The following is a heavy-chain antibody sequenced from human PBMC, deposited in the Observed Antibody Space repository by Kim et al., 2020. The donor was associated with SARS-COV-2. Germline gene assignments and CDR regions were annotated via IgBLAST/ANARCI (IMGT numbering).Heavy chain of an antibody. V-gene: IGHV3-30*04. CDR2: ISYDGSNK. CDR1: GFTFSSYA. D-gene: IGHD5-18*01. J-gene: IGHJ5*02. CDR3: ARDSGRYSYGYPNFNWFDP. Sequence: GGSLRLSCAASGFTFSSYAMHWVRQAPGKGLEWVAVISYDGSNKYYADSVKGRFTISRDNSKNTLYLQMNSLRAEDTAVYYCARDSGRYSYGYPNFNWFDPWGQGTLVTVSS.